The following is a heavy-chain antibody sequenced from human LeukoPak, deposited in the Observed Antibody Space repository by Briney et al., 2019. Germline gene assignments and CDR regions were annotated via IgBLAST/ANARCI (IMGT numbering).Heavy chain of an antibody. CDR3: ARGPYYYDY. CDR1: GGSFSGYY. Sequence: SETLSLTCAVYGGSFSGYYWSWIRQPPGKGLEWIGYIYYSGSTNYNPSLKSRVTISVDTSKNQFSLKLSSVTAADTAVYYCARGPYYYDYWGQGTLVTVSS. CDR2: IYYSGST. V-gene: IGHV4-59*01. J-gene: IGHJ4*02.